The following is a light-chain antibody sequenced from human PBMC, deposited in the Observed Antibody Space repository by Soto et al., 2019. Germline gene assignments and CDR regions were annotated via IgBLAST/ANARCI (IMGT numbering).Light chain of an antibody. Sequence: EIVLTQSPATLSLSPGERATLSCWASQSVSSYLAWYQQKPGQAPRLLIYDASNRATGIPARFSGSGSGTDFTLTISSLEPEDFAVYYCQQRGNWPPITFGQGTRLEIK. CDR3: QQRGNWPPIT. J-gene: IGKJ5*01. V-gene: IGKV3-11*01. CDR2: DAS. CDR1: QSVSSY.